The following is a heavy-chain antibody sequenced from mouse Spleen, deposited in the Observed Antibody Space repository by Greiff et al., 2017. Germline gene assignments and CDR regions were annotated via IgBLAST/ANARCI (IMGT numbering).Heavy chain of an antibody. CDR2: IYWDDDK. CDR3: ARSIYGYDGVYAMDY. D-gene: IGHD2-2*01. J-gene: IGHJ4*01. Sequence: QVTLKVSGPGILQASQTLSLTCSFSGLSLSTSGMGVSWIRQPSGKGLEWLAHIYWDDDKRYNPSLKSRLTISKDTSRNQVFLKITSVDTADTATYYCARSIYGYDGVYAMDYWGQGTSVTVSS. CDR1: GLSLSTSGMG. V-gene: IGHV8-12*01.